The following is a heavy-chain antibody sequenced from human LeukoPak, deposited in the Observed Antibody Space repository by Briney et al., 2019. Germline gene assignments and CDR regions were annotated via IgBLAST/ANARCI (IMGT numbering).Heavy chain of an antibody. Sequence: SSETLSLTCTVSGCSISSYYWSWIRQPAGKGLEWIGRIYTSGSTNYNPSLKSRVTMSVDTSKNQFSLKLSSVTAADTAVYYCARARYCSGGSCYSGKYNWFDPWGQGTLVTVSS. J-gene: IGHJ5*02. V-gene: IGHV4-4*07. CDR1: GCSISSYY. D-gene: IGHD2-15*01. CDR2: IYTSGST. CDR3: ARARYCSGGSCYSGKYNWFDP.